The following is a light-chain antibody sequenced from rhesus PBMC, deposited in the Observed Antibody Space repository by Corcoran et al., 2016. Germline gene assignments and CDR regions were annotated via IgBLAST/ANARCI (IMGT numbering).Light chain of an antibody. CDR3: CSYAGSGTFI. J-gene: IGLJ1*01. Sequence: QAAPTQSPSVSGSAGQSVTISCTGSNSDIGHYNAVSWYQQPPGKAPRLIIYEVTQRPSGVSDRFSASKSGNTASLTISGLQAADEADYFCCSYAGSGTFIFGSGTRLTVL. CDR1: NSDIGHYNA. V-gene: IGLV2-19*02. CDR2: EVT.